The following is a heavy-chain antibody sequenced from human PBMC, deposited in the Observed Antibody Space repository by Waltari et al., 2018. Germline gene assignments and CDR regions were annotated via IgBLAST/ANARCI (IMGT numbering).Heavy chain of an antibody. CDR2: IYTSGST. Sequence: QVQLQESGPGLVKPSQTLSLTCTVSGGSISSGSYYWSWIRQPAGKGLEWIGYIYTSGSTNYNPSLKRRVTRSVDTSKNQFSLKLSSVTAADTAVYYCARDGIFGVVIPDNWFDPWGQGTLVTVSS. CDR1: GGSISSGSYY. CDR3: ARDGIFGVVIPDNWFDP. V-gene: IGHV4-61*09. J-gene: IGHJ5*02. D-gene: IGHD3-3*01.